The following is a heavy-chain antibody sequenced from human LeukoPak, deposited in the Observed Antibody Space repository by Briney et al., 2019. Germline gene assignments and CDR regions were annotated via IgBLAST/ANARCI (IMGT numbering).Heavy chain of an antibody. CDR3: ARPQLGYCSGGSCSPI. J-gene: IGHJ3*02. Sequence: GGSLRLSCAASGFTFSSYWMSWVRQAPGKGLEWVANIKQDGSEKYYVDSVKGRFAISRDNAKNSLYLQMNSLRAEDTAVYYCARPQLGYCSGGSCSPIWGQGTMVTVSS. V-gene: IGHV3-7*01. D-gene: IGHD2-15*01. CDR2: IKQDGSEK. CDR1: GFTFSSYW.